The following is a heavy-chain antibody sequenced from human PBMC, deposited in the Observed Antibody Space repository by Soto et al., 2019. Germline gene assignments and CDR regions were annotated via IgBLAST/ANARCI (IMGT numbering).Heavy chain of an antibody. D-gene: IGHD6-13*01. CDR2: ISYDGSNK. Sequence: PGGSLTISCAAAGFTFSSYGIHWVRQAPGKGLEWVAVISYDGSNKYYADSVKGRFTISRDNSKNTLYLQMNSLRAEDTAVYYCAKDLWSTSSPFDYWGQGA. V-gene: IGHV3-30*18. CDR1: GFTFSSYG. J-gene: IGHJ4*02. CDR3: AKDLWSTSSPFDY.